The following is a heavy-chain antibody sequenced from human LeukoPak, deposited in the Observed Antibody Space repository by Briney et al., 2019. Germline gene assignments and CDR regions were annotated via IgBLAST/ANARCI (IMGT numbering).Heavy chain of an antibody. CDR3: ARKPNYYDSSGPGGTNWFDP. J-gene: IGHJ5*02. CDR1: GYSFTSYW. V-gene: IGHV5-51*01. Sequence: GESLKISCKGSGYSFTSYWIGWVRQMPGKGLEWMGIIYPGDSDTRYSPSFQGQVTISAVKSISTAYLQWSSLKASDTAMYYCARKPNYYDSSGPGGTNWFDPWGQGTLVTVSS. D-gene: IGHD3-22*01. CDR2: IYPGDSDT.